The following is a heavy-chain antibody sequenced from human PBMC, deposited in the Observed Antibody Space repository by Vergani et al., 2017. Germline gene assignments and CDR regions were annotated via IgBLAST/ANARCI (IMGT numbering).Heavy chain of an antibody. CDR3: ARDQFFPQAMYSSSFDY. CDR1: GFTFSSYA. V-gene: IGHV3-30*01. Sequence: QVQLVESGGGVVQPGRSLRLSCAASGFTFSSYAMHWVRQAPGKGLEWVAVISYDGSNKYYADSVKGRFTISRDNSKNTLYLQMNSLRAEDTAVYYWARDQFFPQAMYSSSFDYWGQGTLVTVSS. D-gene: IGHD6-13*01. J-gene: IGHJ4*02. CDR2: ISYDGSNK.